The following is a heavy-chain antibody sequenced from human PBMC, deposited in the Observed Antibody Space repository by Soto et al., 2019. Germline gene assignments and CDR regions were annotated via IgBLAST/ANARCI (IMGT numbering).Heavy chain of an antibody. D-gene: IGHD5-18*01. V-gene: IGHV3-11*06. J-gene: IGHJ6*02. CDR1: GFTFSDYY. CDR3: ARDRKTWIQLWEPHMDV. CDR2: ISSSSSYT. Sequence: GGSLRLSCAASGFTFSDYYMSWIRQAPGKGLEWVSYISSSSSYTNYADFGKGRFTNSRDNAKNSLYLQMNSLRAEDTAVYYCARDRKTWIQLWEPHMDVWGQGTTVTVSS.